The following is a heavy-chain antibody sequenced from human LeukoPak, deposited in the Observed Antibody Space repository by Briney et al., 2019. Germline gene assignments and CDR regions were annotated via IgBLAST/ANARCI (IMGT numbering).Heavy chain of an antibody. Sequence: GSLRLSCAASGFTFSSYGMSWVRQAPGKGLEWVSAISGSGGSTYYADSMKGRFTTSRDNAKNSLYLQMNSLRAEDTAVYYCARVEGNIVTTTEGYFDYWGQGTLVTVSS. CDR3: ARVEGNIVTTTEGYFDY. V-gene: IGHV3-23*01. J-gene: IGHJ4*02. D-gene: IGHD5-12*01. CDR2: ISGSGGST. CDR1: GFTFSSYG.